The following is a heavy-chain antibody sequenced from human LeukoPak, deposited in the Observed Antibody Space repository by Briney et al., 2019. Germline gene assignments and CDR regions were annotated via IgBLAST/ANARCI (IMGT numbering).Heavy chain of an antibody. V-gene: IGHV3-23*01. CDR1: GFPFSSYA. D-gene: IGHD3-10*01. J-gene: IGHJ4*02. CDR3: AKDYGWFGELLS. CDR2: ISGSGGST. Sequence: QPGGSLRLSCAASGFPFSSYAMSWVRQAPGKGLEWVSAISGSGGSTYYADSVKGRFTISRDNSKNTLYLQMNSLRAEDTAVYYCAKDYGWFGELLSWGQGTLVTVSS.